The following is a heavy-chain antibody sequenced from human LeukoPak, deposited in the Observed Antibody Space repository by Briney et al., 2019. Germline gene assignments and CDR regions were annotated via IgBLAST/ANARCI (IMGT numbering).Heavy chain of an antibody. V-gene: IGHV4-59*01. J-gene: IGHJ5*02. CDR1: GDSISSSY. Sequence: KPSETLSLTCTVSGDSISSSYWSWIRQPPGKGLEWIGYISYSGSTSSNPSLRSRVAISVDTSKNQFSLRLTSVTAADTAMYYCARGGQLNWFDPWGQGTQVTVSS. CDR2: ISYSGST. D-gene: IGHD5-18*01. CDR3: ARGGQLNWFDP.